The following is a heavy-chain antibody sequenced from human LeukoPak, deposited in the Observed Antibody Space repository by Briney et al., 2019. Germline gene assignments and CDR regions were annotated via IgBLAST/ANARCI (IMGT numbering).Heavy chain of an antibody. CDR1: GFTFDDYA. V-gene: IGHV3-9*01. J-gene: IGHJ4*02. CDR2: ISWNSGSI. Sequence: GRSLRLSCAASGFTFDDYAMHWVRQAPGKGLEWVSGISWNSGSIGYADSVKGRFTISRDNAKNSLYLQMNSLRAEDTALYYCAEDLESGSGWYVPARRASFDYWGQGTLVTVSS. CDR3: AEDLESGSGWYVPARRASFDY. D-gene: IGHD6-19*01.